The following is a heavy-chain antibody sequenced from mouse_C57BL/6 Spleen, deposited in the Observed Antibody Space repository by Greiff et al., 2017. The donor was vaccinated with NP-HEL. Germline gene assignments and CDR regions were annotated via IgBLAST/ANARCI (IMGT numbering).Heavy chain of an antibody. CDR1: GYSITSGYD. Sequence: EVQLQESGPGMVKPSQSLSLTCTVTGYSITSGYDWHWIRHFPGNKLEWMGYISYSGSTNYNPSLKSRISITHDTSKNHFFLKLNSVTTEDTATYYCARGLYDGYFPFAYWGQGTLVTVSA. CDR3: ARGLYDGYFPFAY. J-gene: IGHJ3*01. CDR2: ISYSGST. V-gene: IGHV3-1*01. D-gene: IGHD2-3*01.